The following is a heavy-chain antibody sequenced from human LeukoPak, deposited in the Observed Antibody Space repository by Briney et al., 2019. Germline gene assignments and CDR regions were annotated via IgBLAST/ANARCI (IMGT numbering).Heavy chain of an antibody. CDR2: IIPIFGTA. CDR3: ARGSVPLYSSSWNTPLYYFDY. J-gene: IGHJ4*02. CDR1: GYTFTGYY. Sequence: SVKVSCKASGYTFTGYYMHWVRQAPGQGLEWMGGIIPIFGTANYAQKFQGRVTITADESTSTAYMELSSLRSEDTAVYYCARGSVPLYSSSWNTPLYYFDYWGQGTLVTVSS. V-gene: IGHV1-69*13. D-gene: IGHD6-13*01.